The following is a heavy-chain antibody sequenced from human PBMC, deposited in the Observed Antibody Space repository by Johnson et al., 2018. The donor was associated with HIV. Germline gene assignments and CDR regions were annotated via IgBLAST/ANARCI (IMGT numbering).Heavy chain of an antibody. V-gene: IGHV3-9*01. CDR2: ISWNSGSI. J-gene: IGHJ3*02. D-gene: IGHD1-26*01. Sequence: VQLVESGGGVVQPGRSLRLSCAASGFTFDDYAMHWVRQAPGKGLEWVSGISWNSGSIGYADSVKGRFTISRDNAKNSLYLQMNSLRAEDTALYYCAKGVGATTNDAFDIWGQGTMVTVSS. CDR3: AKGVGATTNDAFDI. CDR1: GFTFDDYA.